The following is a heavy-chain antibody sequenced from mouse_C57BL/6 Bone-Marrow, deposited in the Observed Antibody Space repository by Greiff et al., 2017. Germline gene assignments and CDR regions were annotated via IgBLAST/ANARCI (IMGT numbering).Heavy chain of an antibody. CDR2: IYPGSGNT. D-gene: IGHD1-1*01. V-gene: IGHV1-66*01. Sequence: QVQLQQSGPELVKPGASVKISCKASGYSFTSYYIHWVKQRPGQGLEWIGWIYPGSGNTKYNEKFKGKATLTADTSSSTAYMQLSSLTSEDSAVYYCARDPYYGPAWFAYWGQGTLVTVSA. CDR1: GYSFTSYY. CDR3: ARDPYYGPAWFAY. J-gene: IGHJ3*01.